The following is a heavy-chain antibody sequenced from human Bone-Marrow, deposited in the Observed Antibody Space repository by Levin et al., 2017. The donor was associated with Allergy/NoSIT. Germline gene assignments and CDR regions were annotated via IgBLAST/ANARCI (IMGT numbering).Heavy chain of an antibody. CDR3: ATSFRGYLQS. Sequence: SCAASGITFSSALMTWVRQAPARGLEWVGRIRSRTDGGTADYAAPVRGRFTIARDDSKSTLYLQLNSLETADSAVYYCATSFRGYLQSWGQGTLVTVSS. V-gene: IGHV3-15*01. CDR2: IRSRTDGGTA. J-gene: IGHJ1*01. CDR1: GITFSSAL. D-gene: IGHD3-10*01.